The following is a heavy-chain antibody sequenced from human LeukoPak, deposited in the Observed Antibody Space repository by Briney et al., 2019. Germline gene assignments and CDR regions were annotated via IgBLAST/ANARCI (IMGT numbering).Heavy chain of an antibody. Sequence: PSETLSLTCAVSGGFISSSNWWSWVRQPPGKGLEWIGEIYHSGSTYYNPSLKSRVTISVDTSKNQFSLKLSSVTAADTAVYYCARDVSGYYDFWSGYSVPQDYWGQGTLVTVSS. CDR1: GGFISSSNW. CDR2: IYHSGST. V-gene: IGHV4-4*02. CDR3: ARDVSGYYDFWSGYSVPQDY. J-gene: IGHJ4*02. D-gene: IGHD3-3*01.